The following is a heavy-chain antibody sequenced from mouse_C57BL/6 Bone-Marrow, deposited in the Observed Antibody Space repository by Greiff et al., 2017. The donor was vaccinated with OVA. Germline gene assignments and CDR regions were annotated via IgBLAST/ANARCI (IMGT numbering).Heavy chain of an antibody. D-gene: IGHD2-4*01. CDR1: GYTFTSYG. V-gene: IGHV1-81*01. J-gene: IGHJ3*01. Sequence: QVQLQQSGAELARPGASVKLSCKASGYTFTSYGISWVKQRTGQGLEWIGEIYPRSGNTYYNEKFKGKATLTADKSSSTAYMALRSLTSEDAAVYFCARSPYDYEEAWFAYWGQGTLVTVSA. CDR2: IYPRSGNT. CDR3: ARSPYDYEEAWFAY.